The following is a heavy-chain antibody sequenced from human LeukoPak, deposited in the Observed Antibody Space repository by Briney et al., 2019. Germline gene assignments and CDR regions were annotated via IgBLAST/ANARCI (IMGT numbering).Heavy chain of an antibody. CDR2: INHSGST. Sequence: SETLSLTCAVYGGSFIGYYWSWIRQPPGKGLEWIGEINHSGSTNYNPSLKSRVTISVDTSKNQFSLKLSSVTAADTAVYYCARSILPDYWGQGTPVTVSS. J-gene: IGHJ4*02. CDR1: GGSFIGYY. CDR3: ARSILPDY. V-gene: IGHV4-34*01.